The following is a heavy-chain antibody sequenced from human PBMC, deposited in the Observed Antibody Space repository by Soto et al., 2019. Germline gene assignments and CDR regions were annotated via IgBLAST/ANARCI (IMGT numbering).Heavy chain of an antibody. J-gene: IGHJ4*02. CDR2: IYYSGST. CDR1: GGSISSYY. CDR3: ARAEEGSWYYDSSGYSFDY. V-gene: IGHV4-59*01. D-gene: IGHD3-22*01. Sequence: SETLSLTCTVSGGSISSYYWSWIRQPPGKGLEWIGYIYYSGSTNYNPSLKSRVTISVDTSKNQFSLKLSSVTAADTAVYYCARAEEGSWYYDSSGYSFDYWGQGTLVTVSS.